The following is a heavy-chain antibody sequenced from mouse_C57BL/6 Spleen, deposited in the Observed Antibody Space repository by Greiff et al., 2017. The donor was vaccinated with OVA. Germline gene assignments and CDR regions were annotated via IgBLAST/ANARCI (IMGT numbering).Heavy chain of an antibody. Sequence: VQLQQPGAELVKPGASVKLSCKASGYTFTSYWMHWVKQRPGQGLEWIGMIHPNSGSTNYNEKFKSKATLTVDKSSSTAYMQLSSLTSEDSAVYYCARSYYYGSRYYAMDYWGQGTSVTVSS. D-gene: IGHD1-1*01. CDR1: GYTFTSYW. CDR2: IHPNSGST. V-gene: IGHV1-64*01. CDR3: ARSYYYGSRYYAMDY. J-gene: IGHJ4*01.